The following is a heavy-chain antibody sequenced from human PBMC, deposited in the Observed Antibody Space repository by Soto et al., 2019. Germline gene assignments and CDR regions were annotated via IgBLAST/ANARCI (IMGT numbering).Heavy chain of an antibody. CDR3: ARGLSYYDFWSGYYTYFDY. D-gene: IGHD3-3*01. Sequence: QVQLVQSGAEVKKPGASVKVSCKASGYTFTSYGISWVRQAPGQGLAWMGWISAYNGNTNYAQKLQGRVTMTTDTSKSTAYMELRSLRSDDTAVYSCARGLSYYDFWSGYYTYFDYWGQGTLVTVSS. CDR2: ISAYNGNT. CDR1: GYTFTSYG. V-gene: IGHV1-18*01. J-gene: IGHJ4*02.